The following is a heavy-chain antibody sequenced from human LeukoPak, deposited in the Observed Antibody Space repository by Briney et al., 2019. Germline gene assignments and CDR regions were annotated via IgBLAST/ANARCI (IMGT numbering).Heavy chain of an antibody. D-gene: IGHD1-26*01. CDR1: GFTFSSYW. J-gene: IGHJ4*02. CDR3: AKVGATSEDY. CDR2: IRYDGSNK. Sequence: GGSLRLSCAASGFTFSSYWMSWVRQAPGKGLEWVAFIRYDGSNKYYADSVKGRFTISRDNSKNTLYLQMNSLRAEDTAVYYCAKVGATSEDYWGQGTLVTVSS. V-gene: IGHV3-30*02.